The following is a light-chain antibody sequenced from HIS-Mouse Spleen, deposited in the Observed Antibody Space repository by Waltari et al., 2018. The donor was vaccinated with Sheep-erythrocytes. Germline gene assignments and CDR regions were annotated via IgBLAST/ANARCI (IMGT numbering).Light chain of an antibody. J-gene: IGLJ3*02. CDR2: EGS. Sequence: QSALTQPASVSGSPGQSITISCTGTSSDVGSYNLVSWYPQHPGKAPNLMIYEGSKRPSGVSNRFSGSKSGNTASRTISGLQAEDEADYYCCSYAGSSTPWVFGGGTKLTVL. V-gene: IGLV2-23*01. CDR3: CSYAGSSTPWV. CDR1: SSDVGSYNL.